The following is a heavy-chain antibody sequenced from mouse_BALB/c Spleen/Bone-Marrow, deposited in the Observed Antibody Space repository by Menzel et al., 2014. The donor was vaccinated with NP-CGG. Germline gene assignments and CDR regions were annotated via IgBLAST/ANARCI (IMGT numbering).Heavy chain of an antibody. V-gene: IGHV1S81*02. CDR3: TTSRGYNWFAY. CDR2: INPSNGGA. D-gene: IGHD2-2*01. Sequence: VQLQQSGAELVKPGASVKLSCKASGYTFTSYYMYWVKQRPGQGLEWIGEINPSNGGADCNEKFKIKATLTVDKSSSTAYMQLSSLTSEDSAVYYCTTSRGYNWFAYWGQGTLVTVSA. CDR1: GYTFTSYY. J-gene: IGHJ3*01.